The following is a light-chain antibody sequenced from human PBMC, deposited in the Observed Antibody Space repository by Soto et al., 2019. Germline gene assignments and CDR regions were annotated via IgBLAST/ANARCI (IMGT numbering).Light chain of an antibody. V-gene: IGKV1-9*01. Sequence: IQLTQSPSSLSAPVGDRVTITCRASQDISSSLAWYQQKPGKAPKLLIYAASTLQSGVPSRFSGSGSGTDFTLTISSLQPEDVATYYCQKYNSAPWTFGQGTKVDIK. J-gene: IGKJ1*01. CDR2: AAS. CDR1: QDISSS. CDR3: QKYNSAPWT.